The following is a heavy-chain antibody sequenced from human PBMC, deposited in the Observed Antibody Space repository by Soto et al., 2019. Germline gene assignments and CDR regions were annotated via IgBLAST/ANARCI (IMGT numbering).Heavy chain of an antibody. CDR2: ISYDGSDK. CDR3: ARDTGPNGYNYYYFGMDV. J-gene: IGHJ6*02. CDR1: GFTFSNYA. D-gene: IGHD5-18*01. Sequence: QVHLVESGGGVVQPGRSLRLSCAASGFTFSNYAMHWVRQAPGKGLEWVAVISYDGSDKYNANSVKGRFTISRDNSKNTLYLQMNSLRAKDTAVYYCARDTGPNGYNYYYFGMDVWGQGTTVTVSS. V-gene: IGHV3-30-3*01.